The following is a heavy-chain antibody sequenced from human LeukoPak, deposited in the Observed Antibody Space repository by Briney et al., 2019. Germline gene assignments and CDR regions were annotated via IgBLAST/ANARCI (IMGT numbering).Heavy chain of an antibody. CDR2: ISSSSRHR. V-gene: IGHV3-21*01. CDR3: VRGFNTVTTAYLQH. J-gene: IGHJ1*01. D-gene: IGHD4-17*01. CDR1: GFTFSSYA. Sequence: GGSLRLSCAASGFTFSSYAMSWVRQAPGKGLEWVSSISSSSRHRYYADSVKGRFTISRDDAKNSVYLQMNSLRAEETAVYYCVRGFNTVTTAYLQHWGQGTLVTVSS.